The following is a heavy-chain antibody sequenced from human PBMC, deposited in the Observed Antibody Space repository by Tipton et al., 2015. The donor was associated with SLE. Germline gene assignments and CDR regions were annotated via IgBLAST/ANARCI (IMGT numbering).Heavy chain of an antibody. J-gene: IGHJ4*02. V-gene: IGHV4-38-2*02. D-gene: IGHD3-10*01. CDR2: FYHSGST. CDR1: GHSISSGYY. CDR3: ARHGLGDQEGYDY. Sequence: TLSLTCNVSGHSISSGYYWGWIRQFPGKGLEWIGSFYHSGSTYYNPSPKSRVTISVDMSKNQFSLKLSSVTAADTAVYYCARHGLGDQEGYDYWGQGTLVTVSS.